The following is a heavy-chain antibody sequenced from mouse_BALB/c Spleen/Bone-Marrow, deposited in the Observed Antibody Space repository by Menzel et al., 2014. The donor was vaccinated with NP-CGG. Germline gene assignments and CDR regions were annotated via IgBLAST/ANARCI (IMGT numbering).Heavy chain of an antibody. V-gene: IGHV2-6-7*01. Sequence: VQRVESGPGLVAPSQSLSITCTVSGFSLTGYGVNWVRQPPGKGLEWLGMIWGDGSTDYSSALKSRLSTSKDNSKSQVFLKMNSLQTDDTARYYCAREPHYYAMGYWGQGTSVTVSS. J-gene: IGHJ4*01. CDR3: AREPHYYAMGY. CDR1: GFSLTGYG. CDR2: IWGDGST.